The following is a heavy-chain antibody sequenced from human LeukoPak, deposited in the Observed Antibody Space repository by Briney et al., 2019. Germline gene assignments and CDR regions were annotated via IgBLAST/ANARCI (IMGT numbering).Heavy chain of an antibody. CDR3: AKSGPYCSSTSCNYFDY. D-gene: IGHD2-2*01. CDR1: GFTVSSNY. CDR2: IYSGGST. V-gene: IGHV3-53*01. Sequence: GGSLRLSCAASGFTVSSNYMSWVRQAPGKGLEWVSIIYSGGSTYFADSVKGRFTISRDNSKATMYLQMNSLRAEDTAVYYCAKSGPYCSSTSCNYFDYWGQGTLVTVSS. J-gene: IGHJ4*02.